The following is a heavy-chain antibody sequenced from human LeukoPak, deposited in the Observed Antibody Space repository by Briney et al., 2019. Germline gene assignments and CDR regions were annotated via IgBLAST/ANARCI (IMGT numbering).Heavy chain of an antibody. Sequence: SETLSLTCAVSGGSISSSNWWSWVRQPPGKGLEWIGEIYHSGSTNYNPSLKSRVTISVDKSKNQFSLKLSSVTAADTAVYYCARLLWFGNSLGAFDIWGQGTMVTVSS. CDR2: IYHSGST. CDR3: ARLLWFGNSLGAFDI. CDR1: GGSISSSNW. V-gene: IGHV4-4*02. D-gene: IGHD3-10*01. J-gene: IGHJ3*02.